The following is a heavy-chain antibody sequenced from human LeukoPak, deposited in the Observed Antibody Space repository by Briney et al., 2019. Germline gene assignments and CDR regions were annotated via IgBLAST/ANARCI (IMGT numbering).Heavy chain of an antibody. CDR3: ARDGAYSTIFY. D-gene: IGHD3-3*01. CDR2: INSDESST. Sequence: GGSLRLSCAASGFTFSSYWMYWVRHAPGKGLVWVSRINSDESSTSYADSVKGRFTISRDNAKNTLYLQMNSLRAEDTAVYYCARDGAYSTIFYWGQGTLVTVSS. CDR1: GFTFSSYW. V-gene: IGHV3-74*01. J-gene: IGHJ4*01.